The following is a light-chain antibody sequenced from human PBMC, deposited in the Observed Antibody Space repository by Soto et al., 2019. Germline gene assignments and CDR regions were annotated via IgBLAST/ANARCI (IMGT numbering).Light chain of an antibody. V-gene: IGKV1-39*01. J-gene: IGKJ2*01. CDR3: QQSDSTPYT. CDR2: DAS. CDR1: QTISTY. Sequence: DIQMTPATSSLSAAVGDRVTITSRASQTISTYLNWYQQKPGKAPRLLIYDASSLLSGVPSRFSGSGSGTDFTLTITSLQPEEFSTDYCQQSDSTPYTVGQGTKVDIK.